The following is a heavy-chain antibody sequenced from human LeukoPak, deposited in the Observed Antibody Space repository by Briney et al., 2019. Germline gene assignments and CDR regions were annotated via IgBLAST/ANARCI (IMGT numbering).Heavy chain of an antibody. V-gene: IGHV3-30*03. D-gene: IGHD3-22*01. CDR2: ISYDGSNK. CDR3: ARLYQHDSSTYRPVDY. Sequence: GGSLRLSCAASGFIFSTYGMHWVRQAPGKGLQWVAVISYDGSNKYYVDSVKGRFTISRDNSKKTLYLQMNSLRAEDTAVYHCARLYQHDSSTYRPVDYWGQGTLVSVSS. J-gene: IGHJ4*02. CDR1: GFIFSTYG.